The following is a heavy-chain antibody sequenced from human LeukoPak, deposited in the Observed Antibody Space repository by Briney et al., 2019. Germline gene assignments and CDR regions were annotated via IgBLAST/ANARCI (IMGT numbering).Heavy chain of an antibody. CDR3: ARESLTVTTAFDI. Sequence: EGSLRLSCAASGFTFSSYAMHWVRQAPGKGLEWVAVISYDGSNKYYADSVKGRFTISRDNSKNTMYLQMNSLRAEDTAVYYCARESLTVTTAFDIWGQGTMVTVPS. CDR2: ISYDGSNK. J-gene: IGHJ3*02. D-gene: IGHD4-17*01. CDR1: GFTFSSYA. V-gene: IGHV3-30-3*01.